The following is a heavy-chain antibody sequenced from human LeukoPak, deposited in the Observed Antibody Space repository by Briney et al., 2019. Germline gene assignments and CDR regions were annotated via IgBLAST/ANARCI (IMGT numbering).Heavy chain of an antibody. CDR3: ARGGVTTMTLRDLWLDY. CDR2: MSYDGSNK. Sequence: PGRSPRLSCAASGFTFSNYAMHWVRQAPGKGLEWVALMSYDGSNKFYADSVKGRFTISRDNSKSTLYLQMNSLKAEDTAVYYCARGGVTTMTLRDLWLDYWGQGTLVTVSS. V-gene: IGHV3-30-3*01. J-gene: IGHJ4*02. CDR1: GFTFSNYA. D-gene: IGHD4-17*01.